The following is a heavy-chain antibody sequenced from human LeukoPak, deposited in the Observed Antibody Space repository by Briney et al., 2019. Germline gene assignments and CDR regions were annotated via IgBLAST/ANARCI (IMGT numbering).Heavy chain of an antibody. V-gene: IGHV3-48*01. CDR2: ISSSSGTI. CDR1: GFTFSSYS. D-gene: IGHD3-10*01. Sequence: PGGSLRLSCAASGFTFSSYSMNWVRQAPGKGLEWVSYISSSSGTIYYADSVKGRFTISRDNAKNSLYLQMNSLRAEDTAVYYCARNDWDYGSGSYTDYWGQGTLVTVSS. CDR3: ARNDWDYGSGSYTDY. J-gene: IGHJ4*02.